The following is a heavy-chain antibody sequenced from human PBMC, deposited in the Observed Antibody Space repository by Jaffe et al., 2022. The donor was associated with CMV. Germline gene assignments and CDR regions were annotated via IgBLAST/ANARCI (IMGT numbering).Heavy chain of an antibody. J-gene: IGHJ5*02. D-gene: IGHD3-22*01. CDR3: ARSSRGYDSSGYYPPGDWFDP. V-gene: IGHV1-2*02. CDR1: GYTFTGYY. Sequence: QVQLVQSGAEVKKPGASVKVSCKASGYTFTGYYMHWVRQAPGQGLEWMGWINPNSGGTNYAQKFQGRVTMTRDTSISTAYMELSRLRSDDTAVYYCARSSRGYDSSGYYPPGDWFDPWGQGTLVTVSS. CDR2: INPNSGGT.